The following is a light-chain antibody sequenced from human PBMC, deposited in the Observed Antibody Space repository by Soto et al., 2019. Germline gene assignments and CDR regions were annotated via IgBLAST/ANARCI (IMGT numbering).Light chain of an antibody. CDR3: SSYTSSSILYV. V-gene: IGLV2-14*01. CDR1: SSDVGGYNY. J-gene: IGLJ1*01. CDR2: EVS. Sequence: QSVLTQRASVSGSPGQSITISCTGTSSDVGGYNYVSWYQQHPGKAPKLMVYEVSNRPSGVSNRFSGSKSGNTASLTISGLQAEDEADYYCSSYTSSSILYVFGTGTKVTVL.